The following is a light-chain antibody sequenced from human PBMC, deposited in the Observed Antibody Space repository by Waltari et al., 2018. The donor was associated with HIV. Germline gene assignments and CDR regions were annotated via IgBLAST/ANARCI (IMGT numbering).Light chain of an antibody. CDR1: QSVRSSY. CDR3: QQYRSSHMYT. CDR2: GAS. V-gene: IGKV3-20*01. J-gene: IGKJ2*01. Sequence: EVVLTQSPGTLSLSPGERATLSCRASQSVRSSYLAWYQQKPGQAPRLLIYGASSRATGIPDRFSGSGSGTDFTLIISRLEPEDFAVYYCQQYRSSHMYTFGQGTKLEIK.